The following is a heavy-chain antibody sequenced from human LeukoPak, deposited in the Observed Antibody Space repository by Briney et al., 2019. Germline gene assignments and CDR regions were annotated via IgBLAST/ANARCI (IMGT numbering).Heavy chain of an antibody. D-gene: IGHD3-22*01. CDR3: ARIGTMTKGAFGI. V-gene: IGHV4-59*01. CDR2: IYYSGST. CDR1: GGSISSYY. Sequence: SETLSLTCTVSGGSISSYYWSWIRQPPGKGLEWIGYIYYSGSTNYNPSLKSRVTISVDTSKNQFSLKLSSVTAADTAVYYCARIGTMTKGAFGIWGQGTMVTVSS. J-gene: IGHJ3*02.